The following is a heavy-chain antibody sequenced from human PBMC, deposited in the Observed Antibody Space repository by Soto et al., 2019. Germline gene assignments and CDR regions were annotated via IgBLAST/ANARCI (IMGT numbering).Heavy chain of an antibody. CDR3: VRHRLLTPPVY. Sequence: QLQLQESGPGLVKPSETLSLTCTVSGGSISSSSYYWGWIRQPPRKGLEWIGSISYSGSADYSPSLKRRVTISVDTSKNQFSLKLSSVTAADTAVYYCVRHRLLTPPVYWGQGTPVTVSS. CDR1: GGSISSSSYY. D-gene: IGHD4-17*01. CDR2: ISYSGSA. J-gene: IGHJ4*02. V-gene: IGHV4-39*01.